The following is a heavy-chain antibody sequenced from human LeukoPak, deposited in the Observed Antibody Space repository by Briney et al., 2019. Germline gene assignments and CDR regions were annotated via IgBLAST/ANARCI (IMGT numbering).Heavy chain of an antibody. D-gene: IGHD6-13*01. J-gene: IGHJ4*02. V-gene: IGHV4-34*01. CDR2: INHSGST. CDR3: ARDEGAAARFDY. CDR1: GGSFSGYY. Sequence: SETLSLTCAVYGGSFSGYYWSWIRQPPGKGLEWIGEINHSGSTNYNPSLKSRVTISVDTSKNQFSLKLSSVTAADTAVYYCARDEGAAARFDYWGQGTLVTVSS.